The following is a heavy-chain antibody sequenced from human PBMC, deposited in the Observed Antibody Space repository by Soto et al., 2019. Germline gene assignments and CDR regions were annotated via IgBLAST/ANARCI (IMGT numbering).Heavy chain of an antibody. Sequence: ASVKVSCKASGYSLTGYYMHWVRRAPGQGLEWMGITNPRDGSTNYAQKFQGRVTMTSDTSTSTVYMEMSSLRSDDTAMYYCARSNVTSRPIDFWGQGTLVTVSS. V-gene: IGHV1-46*01. J-gene: IGHJ4*02. CDR2: TNPRDGST. CDR3: ARSNVTSRPIDF. CDR1: GYSLTGYY. D-gene: IGHD7-27*01.